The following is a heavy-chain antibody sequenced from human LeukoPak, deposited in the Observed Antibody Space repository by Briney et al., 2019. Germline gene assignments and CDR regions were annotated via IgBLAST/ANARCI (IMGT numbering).Heavy chain of an antibody. CDR3: TKELHVAVAVADYYYFYMDV. Sequence: GGSLRLSCAASGFAFSSFAMGWVRQSPGKGLEWLSTINGGGNTTFYADSVKGRFTISRHNSKNTLYLHMDSLRPDDTAIYYCTKELHVAVAVADYYYFYMDVWGRGTAVTVSS. J-gene: IGHJ6*03. D-gene: IGHD6-19*01. V-gene: IGHV3-23*01. CDR1: GFAFSSFA. CDR2: INGGGNTT.